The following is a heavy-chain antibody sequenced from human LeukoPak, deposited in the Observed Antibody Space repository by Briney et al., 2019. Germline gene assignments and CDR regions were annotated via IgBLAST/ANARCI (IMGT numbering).Heavy chain of an antibody. V-gene: IGHV3-48*04. CDR3: AELGITMIGGV. J-gene: IGHJ6*04. CDR2: ISSSGSTI. CDR1: GFTFSTYW. Sequence: GGSLRLSCVASGFTFSTYWITGVRQAPGKGLEWVSYISSSGSTIYYADSVKGRFTISRDNAKNSLYLQMNSLRAEDTAVYYCAELGITMIGGVWGKGTTVTISS. D-gene: IGHD3-10*02.